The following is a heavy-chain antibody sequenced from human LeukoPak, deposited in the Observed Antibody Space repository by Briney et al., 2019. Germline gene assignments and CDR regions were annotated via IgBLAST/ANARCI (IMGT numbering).Heavy chain of an antibody. D-gene: IGHD4-17*01. CDR1: GFTFSSHE. V-gene: IGHV3-48*03. CDR2: ISSSGSTI. CDR3: ARVTVTTFSPTDYMDV. Sequence: GGSLRLSCAASGFTFSSHEMNWVRQAPGKGLEWVSYISSSGSTIYYADSVKGRFTISRDNAKNSLYLQMNNLRAEETAVYYCARVTVTTFSPTDYMDVWGKGTTVTISS. J-gene: IGHJ6*03.